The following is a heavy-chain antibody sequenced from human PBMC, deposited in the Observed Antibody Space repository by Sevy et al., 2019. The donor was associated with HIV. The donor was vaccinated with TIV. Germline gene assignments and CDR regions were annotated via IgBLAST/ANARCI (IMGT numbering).Heavy chain of an antibody. CDR2: IWSGASYQ. CDR3: ARGGYYYDNAAYYAFDS. J-gene: IGHJ4*02. Sequence: GGSLRLSCTTSGFTFSAYAMHWVRQAPGKGLEWVAIIWSGASYQYHGDSVKGRFTISRDNSKNTLYLQMNSLRAEDTAVYYCARGGYYYDNAAYYAFDSWGQGTLVTVSS. CDR1: GFTFSAYA. V-gene: IGHV3-33*01. D-gene: IGHD3-22*01.